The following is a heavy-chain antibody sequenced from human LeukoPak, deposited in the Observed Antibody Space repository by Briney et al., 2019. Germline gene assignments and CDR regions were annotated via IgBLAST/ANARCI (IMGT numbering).Heavy chain of an antibody. Sequence: ASVKVSCKASGYTFTSYGISWVRQAPGQGLEWMGWISAYNGNTNYAQKLQGRVTMTRNTSISTAYMELSSLRSEDTAVYYCARVDITPTGIKINFDYRGQGILVTVSA. D-gene: IGHD6-13*01. CDR1: GYTFTSYG. CDR2: ISAYNGNT. CDR3: ARVDITPTGIKINFDY. J-gene: IGHJ4*02. V-gene: IGHV1-18*01.